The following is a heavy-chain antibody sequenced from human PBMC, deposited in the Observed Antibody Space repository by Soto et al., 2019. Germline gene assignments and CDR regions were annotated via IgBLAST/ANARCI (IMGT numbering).Heavy chain of an antibody. V-gene: IGHV3-74*01. CDR3: ARAVEY. Sequence: EVQLVESGGGLVQPGGSLRLSCEANGFTFSTFWMHWVRQAPGKGLVWVSRINSDGSSTNYADSVQGRVTISRDNAKNMLSLQMNSLRAEEMAMYYCARAVEYWCQGTLGTVSS. CDR2: INSDGSST. CDR1: GFTFSTFW. J-gene: IGHJ4*02.